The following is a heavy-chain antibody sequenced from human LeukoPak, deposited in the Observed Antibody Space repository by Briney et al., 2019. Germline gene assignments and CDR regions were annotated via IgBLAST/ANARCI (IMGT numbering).Heavy chain of an antibody. CDR2: LYYNGVT. CDR3: ARHNSTWYCGFDP. CDR1: GGSISSDY. D-gene: IGHD4-23*01. Sequence: PSETLSLTCTVSGGSISSDYWSWIRQPPGKGLEWIGYLYYNGVTNYNPSLESRVTISVDTSKKQFSLKLSSVTAADTAVYYCARHNSTWYCGFDPWGQGTLVTVSS. V-gene: IGHV4-59*08. J-gene: IGHJ5*02.